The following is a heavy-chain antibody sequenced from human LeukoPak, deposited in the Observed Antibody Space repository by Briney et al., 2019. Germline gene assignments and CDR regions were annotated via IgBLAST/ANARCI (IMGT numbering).Heavy chain of an antibody. Sequence: SETLSLTCAVSGASITSVNWWNWVRQSPGKGLEWIGEIDHTGNTNYNASLKSRVTISLDKSKNQFSLNVNSVTAADTAVYYCARSYASSVWGQGTLVTVSS. CDR2: IDHTGNT. CDR1: GASITSVNW. CDR3: ARSYASSV. J-gene: IGHJ1*01. V-gene: IGHV4-4*02.